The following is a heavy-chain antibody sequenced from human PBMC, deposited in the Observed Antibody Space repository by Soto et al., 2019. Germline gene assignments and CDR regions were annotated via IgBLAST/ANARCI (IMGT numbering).Heavy chain of an antibody. Sequence: QVQLVQSGAEVKKPGASVKVSCKASGYTFTSYYMHWVRQAPGQGLEWMGIINPSGGSPSYAQKFQGRVTMTRDTSTSTVYMELSSLSSEDTAVYYCARGGSSWRLDYWGQGTLVTVSS. CDR2: INPSGGSP. CDR3: ARGGSSWRLDY. CDR1: GYTFTSYY. D-gene: IGHD6-13*01. V-gene: IGHV1-46*01. J-gene: IGHJ4*02.